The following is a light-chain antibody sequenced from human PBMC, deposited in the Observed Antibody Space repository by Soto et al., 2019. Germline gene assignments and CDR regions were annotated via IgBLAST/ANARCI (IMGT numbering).Light chain of an antibody. Sequence: QSALTQPASVSESPGQSITISCTGTSSDVGRYDYVSWYQQHPGKAPKLIIFEVSLRPSGISNRFSGSKSGNTASLTISGIQPEDEAHYYCSSYSSSGTYVLFDGGTKLTVL. J-gene: IGLJ3*02. CDR3: SSYSSSGTYVL. V-gene: IGLV2-14*01. CDR2: EVS. CDR1: SSDVGRYDY.